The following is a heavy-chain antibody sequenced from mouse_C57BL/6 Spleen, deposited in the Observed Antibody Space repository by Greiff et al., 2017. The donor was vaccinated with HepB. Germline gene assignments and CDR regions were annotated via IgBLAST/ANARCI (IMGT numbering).Heavy chain of an antibody. Sequence: QVQLQQSGPELVKPGASVKISCKASGYAFSSSWMNWVKQRPGKGLEWIGRIYPGDGDTNYNGKFKGKATLTADKSSSTAYMQLSSLTSEDSAVYFCAREEVYGSREDYFDYWGQGTTLTVSS. CDR1: GYAFSSSW. CDR2: IYPGDGDT. V-gene: IGHV1-82*01. CDR3: AREEVYGSREDYFDY. J-gene: IGHJ2*01. D-gene: IGHD1-1*01.